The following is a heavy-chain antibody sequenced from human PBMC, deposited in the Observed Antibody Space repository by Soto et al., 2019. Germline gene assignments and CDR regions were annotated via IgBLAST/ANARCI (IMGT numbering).Heavy chain of an antibody. J-gene: IGHJ4*02. D-gene: IGHD3-16*02. Sequence: QVQLQQWGAGLLKPSETLSLTCAVYGGSFSGYYWSWIRQPPGKGLEWIGEINHSGSTNYNPSLKSRVTISVDTSKNQFSLKLSSVTAADTAVYYCARGYDYVWGSYRYGDYWGQGTLVTVSS. V-gene: IGHV4-34*01. CDR1: GGSFSGYY. CDR3: ARGYDYVWGSYRYGDY. CDR2: INHSGST.